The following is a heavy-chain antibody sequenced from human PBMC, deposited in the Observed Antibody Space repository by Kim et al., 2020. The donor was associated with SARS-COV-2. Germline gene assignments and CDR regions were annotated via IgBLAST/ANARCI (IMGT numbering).Heavy chain of an antibody. Sequence: GGSLRLSCAASGFTFDDYAMHWVRQAPGKGLEWVSLISRDGGITYYADSVKGRFTISRDNSKNSLYLQMDSLRAEDTAFYYCARGWGSRIVGVSTEY. CDR1: GFTFDDYA. V-gene: IGHV3-43D*03. CDR2: ISRDGGIT. CDR3: ARGWGSRIVGVSTEY. D-gene: IGHD1-26*01. J-gene: IGHJ1*01.